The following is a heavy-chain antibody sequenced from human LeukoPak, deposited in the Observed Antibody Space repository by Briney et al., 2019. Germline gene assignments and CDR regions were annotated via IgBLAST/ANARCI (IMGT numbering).Heavy chain of an antibody. CDR3: ARDTGTGGQVVCDN. J-gene: IGHJ4*02. CDR1: GGSISSYY. Sequence: SETLSLTCTVSGGSISSYYWSWIRQPAGKGLEWIGRIYTSGSTNYNPSLRSRVTISVDTSKNQFSLKLSSATAADTAVYYCARDTGTGGQVVCDNWGQGTLVTVSS. CDR2: IYTSGST. D-gene: IGHD2-8*02. V-gene: IGHV4-4*07.